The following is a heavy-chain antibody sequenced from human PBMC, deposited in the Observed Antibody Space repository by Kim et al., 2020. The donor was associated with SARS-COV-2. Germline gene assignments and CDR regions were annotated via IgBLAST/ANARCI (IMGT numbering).Heavy chain of an antibody. CDR2: ISSNGGST. CDR3: VKRQRLANNWFAP. CDR1: GFTFSGYA. V-gene: IGHV3-64D*09. Sequence: GGSLRLSCSASGFTFSGYAMHWVRQAPGKGLEYVSAISSNGGSTYYADSVKGRFTISRDNSKNTLYLQMSSLGAEDTAVYYCVKRQRLANNWFAPWGQGTLVTVSP. J-gene: IGHJ5*02. D-gene: IGHD6-25*01.